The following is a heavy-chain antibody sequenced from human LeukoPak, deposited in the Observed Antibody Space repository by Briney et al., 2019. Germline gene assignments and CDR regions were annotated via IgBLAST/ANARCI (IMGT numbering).Heavy chain of an antibody. CDR2: IYYSGNT. V-gene: IGHV4-39*07. J-gene: IGHJ4*02. CDR3: ARDSRANDY. CDR1: GGSISSSGHY. Sequence: SETLSLTCTVSGGSISSSGHYWGWIRQPPGKGLEWIGSIYYSGNTYYNTSLKSRVTISMDTSKNQFSLKLNSVTAADTAVYYCARDSRANDYWGQGALVTVSS.